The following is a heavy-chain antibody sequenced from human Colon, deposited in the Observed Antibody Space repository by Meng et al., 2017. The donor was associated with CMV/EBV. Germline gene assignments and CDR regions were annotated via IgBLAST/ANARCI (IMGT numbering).Heavy chain of an antibody. J-gene: IGHJ4*02. CDR3: ARGPKSLLSGWHMED. V-gene: IGHV3-53*01. Sequence: GESLKISCAASGFTVTDNYMTWVRQAPGKGLECVSLIYAGDNTFYADSVKGRFTISRDKSKNTLYLQMNNLRLDDTAIYYCARGPKSLLSGWHMEDWGQGTVVTVSS. CDR1: GFTVTDNY. CDR2: IYAGDNT. D-gene: IGHD6-19*01.